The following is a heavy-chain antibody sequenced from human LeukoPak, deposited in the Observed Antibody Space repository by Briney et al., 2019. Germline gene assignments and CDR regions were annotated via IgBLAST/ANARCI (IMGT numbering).Heavy chain of an antibody. J-gene: IGHJ4*02. Sequence: PSETLSLTCTSSGGSISDYYWTWIRQPAGKGLEWIGRIFTSGNTNYNPSLKSRVTLSIDTSKNQFSLKLRSVTAADTAVYYCARDLRLGIAPTDTRGRFDYWGQGILVTVSS. CDR1: GGSISDYY. V-gene: IGHV4-4*07. CDR2: IFTSGNT. CDR3: ARDLRLGIAPTDTRGRFDY. D-gene: IGHD6-13*01.